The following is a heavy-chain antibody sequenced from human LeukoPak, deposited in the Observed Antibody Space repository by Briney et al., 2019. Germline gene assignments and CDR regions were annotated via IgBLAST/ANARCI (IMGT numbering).Heavy chain of an antibody. V-gene: IGHV3-74*01. CDR2: IDYDGTTT. Sequence: GGSLRLSCVASGFTFSSYWFHWVRQEPGKGLVWVSRIDYDGTTTDYADSVQGRFTISRDNAKNTLYLQMNSLRAEDTAVYYCARDLRGNYDYWGQGTLVTVS. CDR1: GFTFSSYW. CDR3: ARDLRGNYDY. D-gene: IGHD3-16*01. J-gene: IGHJ4*02.